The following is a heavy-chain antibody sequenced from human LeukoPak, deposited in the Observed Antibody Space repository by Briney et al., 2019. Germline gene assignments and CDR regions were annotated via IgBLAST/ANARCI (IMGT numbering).Heavy chain of an antibody. CDR2: IYYSGST. D-gene: IGHD3-10*01. Sequence: SETLSLTCTVSGGSIRSYYWSWIRQPPGKGLEWIGYIYYSGSTNYNPSLKSRVTISVDTSKNQFSLKLSSVTAADTAVYYCARAPLLWGVGAFDIWGQGTMVTVSS. CDR1: GGSIRSYY. J-gene: IGHJ3*02. V-gene: IGHV4-59*01. CDR3: ARAPLLWGVGAFDI.